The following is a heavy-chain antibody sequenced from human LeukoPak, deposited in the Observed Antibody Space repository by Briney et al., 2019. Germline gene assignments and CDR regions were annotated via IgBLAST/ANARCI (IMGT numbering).Heavy chain of an antibody. CDR3: AKRGVVIRVILFGFHKEAYYFDS. D-gene: IGHD3-22*01. V-gene: IGHV3-23*01. Sequence: GALGLSCVVSGITLSHYGKRWVRQASGEGLEWGAGISGCGDGKKYAESVEGRFTIYRDNRENTRYLQMNNQRAEDTAMYICAKRGVVIRVILFGFHKEAYYFDSWGQGALVTVSS. J-gene: IGHJ4*02. CDR1: GITLSHYG. CDR2: ISGCGDGK.